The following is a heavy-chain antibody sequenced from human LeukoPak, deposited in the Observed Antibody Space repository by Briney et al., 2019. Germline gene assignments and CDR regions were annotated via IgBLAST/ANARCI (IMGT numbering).Heavy chain of an antibody. V-gene: IGHV1-18*01. D-gene: IGHD3-10*01. J-gene: IGHJ4*02. Sequence: GASVKASRKASGYTFTSYGISWVRQAPGQGLEWMGWISAYNGNTNYAQKLQGRVTVTTDTSTSTAYMELRSLRSDDTAVYYCARSYNYYGSGSYYKPLDYWGQGTLVTVSS. CDR2: ISAYNGNT. CDR3: ARSYNYYGSGSYYKPLDY. CDR1: GYTFTSYG.